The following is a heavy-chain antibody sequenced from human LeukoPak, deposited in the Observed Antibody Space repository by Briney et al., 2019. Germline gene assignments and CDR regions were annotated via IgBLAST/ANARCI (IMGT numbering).Heavy chain of an antibody. Sequence: SETLSLTCSVSGVSISGSTYFWGWIRQPPGKGLEWFGSIFESGSTYYNPSLKSRVTIAVDTSRNQFSLRLTSVTPTDTAVYYCARTGFVGTTDHDAFDIWGQGTLVTVSS. D-gene: IGHD1-26*01. CDR2: IFESGST. J-gene: IGHJ3*02. V-gene: IGHV4-39*01. CDR1: GVSISGSTYF. CDR3: ARTGFVGTTDHDAFDI.